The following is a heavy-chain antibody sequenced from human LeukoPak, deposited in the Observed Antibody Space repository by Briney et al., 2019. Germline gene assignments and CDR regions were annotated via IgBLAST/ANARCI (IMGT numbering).Heavy chain of an antibody. Sequence: GGSLRLSCAASGFTFSSYSMNWVRQAPGKGLEWVSSISSSSSYIYYADSVKGRFTISRDNAKNSLYLQMNSLRAEDTAVYYCARQYYYGSGSYLVAYGMGVWGKGTTVTVSS. CDR2: ISSSSSYI. D-gene: IGHD3-10*01. V-gene: IGHV3-21*01. CDR1: GFTFSSYS. J-gene: IGHJ6*04. CDR3: ARQYYYGSGSYLVAYGMGV.